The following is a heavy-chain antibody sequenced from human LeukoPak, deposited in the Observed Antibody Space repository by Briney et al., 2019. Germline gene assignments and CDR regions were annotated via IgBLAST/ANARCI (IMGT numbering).Heavy chain of an antibody. CDR3: ARDQNGYNSRNRMTAFDI. Sequence: GGSLRLSCAASGFTVSSNDMSWVRQAPGKGLECISVIYSGGSTDYADSVKGRLTISRDNSKNTLYLQMNSLRAEDTAVYYCARDQNGYNSRNRMTAFDIWGHGTMVTVSS. V-gene: IGHV3-53*01. CDR2: IYSGGST. J-gene: IGHJ3*02. D-gene: IGHD5-24*01. CDR1: GFTVSSND.